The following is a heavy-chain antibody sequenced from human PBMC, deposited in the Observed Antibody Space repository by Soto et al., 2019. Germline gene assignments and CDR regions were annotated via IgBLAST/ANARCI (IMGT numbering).Heavy chain of an antibody. CDR2: ISGSGGST. CDR1: GFTFSSYA. CDR3: AIDLGVYYDMLTGYYTLYYFDY. J-gene: IGHJ4*02. D-gene: IGHD3-9*01. V-gene: IGHV3-23*01. Sequence: PGGSLILSCASSGFTFSSYAMSWVRQAPGKGLEWVSAISGSGGSTYYADSVKGRFTISRDNSKNTLYLQMNSLRAEDTAVYYCAIDLGVYYDMLTGYYTLYYFDYWGQGTLVTVFS.